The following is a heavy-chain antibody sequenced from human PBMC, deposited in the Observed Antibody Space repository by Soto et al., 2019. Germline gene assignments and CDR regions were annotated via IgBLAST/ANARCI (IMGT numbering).Heavy chain of an antibody. CDR3: AGSPVQYSSGWTHLLGYYYYGMDV. Sequence: LRLSCAASGFTFSSYAMHWVRQAPGKGLEWVAVISYDGSNKYYADSVKGRFTISRDNSKNTLYLQMNSLRAEDTAVYYCAGSPVQYSSGWTHLLGYYYYGMDVWGQGTTVTVSS. V-gene: IGHV3-30-3*01. D-gene: IGHD6-19*01. CDR1: GFTFSSYA. CDR2: ISYDGSNK. J-gene: IGHJ6*02.